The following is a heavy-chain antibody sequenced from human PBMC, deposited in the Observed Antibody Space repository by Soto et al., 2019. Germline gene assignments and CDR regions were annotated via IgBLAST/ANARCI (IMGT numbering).Heavy chain of an antibody. Sequence: QVQLVQSGAEEKKPGASVKVSCKASGYTFTSYAMHWVRQAPGQRLEWMGWINAGNGNTKYSQKFQGRVTITRDTSARTAYMELSRLRSEDTALYYCARSPGKAVADYWGQGTLVTVSS. V-gene: IGHV1-3*05. CDR3: ARSPGKAVADY. CDR1: GYTFTSYA. D-gene: IGHD6-19*01. J-gene: IGHJ4*02. CDR2: INAGNGNT.